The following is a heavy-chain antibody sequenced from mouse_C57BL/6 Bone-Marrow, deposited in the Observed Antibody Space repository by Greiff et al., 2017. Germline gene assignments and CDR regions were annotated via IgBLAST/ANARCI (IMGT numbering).Heavy chain of an antibody. CDR1: GYTFTSYG. J-gene: IGHJ1*03. Sequence: QVHVKQSGAELARPGASVKLSCKASGYTFTSYGISWVKQRTGQGLEWIGEIYPRSGNTYYNEKFKGKATLTADKSSSTAYMELRSLTSEDSAVYFCARYDYESYWYFDVWGTGTTVTVSS. D-gene: IGHD2-4*01. CDR2: IYPRSGNT. CDR3: ARYDYESYWYFDV. V-gene: IGHV1-81*01.